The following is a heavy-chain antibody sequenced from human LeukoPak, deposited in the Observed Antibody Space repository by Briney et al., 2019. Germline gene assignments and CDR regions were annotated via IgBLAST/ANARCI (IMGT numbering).Heavy chain of an antibody. CDR1: GGSFSGYY. Sequence: PSETLSLTCAVYGGSFSGYYWSWIRQPPGKGLEWIGEINHSGSTNYNPSLKSRVTISVDTSKNQFSLTLSSVTAADTAVYYCARHLYSSGWYVPFDYWGQGTLVTVSS. CDR3: ARHLYSSGWYVPFDY. V-gene: IGHV4-34*01. CDR2: INHSGST. J-gene: IGHJ4*02. D-gene: IGHD6-19*01.